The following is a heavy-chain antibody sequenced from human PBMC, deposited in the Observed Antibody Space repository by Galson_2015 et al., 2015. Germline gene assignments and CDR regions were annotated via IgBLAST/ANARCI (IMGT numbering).Heavy chain of an antibody. CDR1: GDSVSSNSAA. V-gene: IGHV6-1*01. J-gene: IGHJ4*02. CDR3: ARRGCSGDTCYEFDY. CDR2: TYYRSKWYN. Sequence: CAISGDSVSSNSAAWNWIRQSPSRGLEWLGRTYYRSKWYNDYAVSVKGRITINPDTSENQFSLQLNSVTPEDTAVYYCARRGCSGDTCYEFDYWGQGTLVTVSS. D-gene: IGHD2-15*01.